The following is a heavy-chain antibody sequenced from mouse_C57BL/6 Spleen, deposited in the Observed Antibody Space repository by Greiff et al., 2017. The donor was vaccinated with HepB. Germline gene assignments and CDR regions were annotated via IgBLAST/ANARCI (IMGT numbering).Heavy chain of an antibody. CDR2: IDPSDSET. D-gene: IGHD2-4*01. J-gene: IGHJ1*03. V-gene: IGHV1-52*01. CDR3: ARYDYDAHWYFDV. Sequence: QVQLQQSGAELVRPGSSVKLSCKASGYTFTSYWMHWVKQRPIQGLEWIGNIDPSDSETHYSQKFKDKATLTVDKSSSTAYMQLSSLTSEDSAVYYCARYDYDAHWYFDVWGTGTTVTVSS. CDR1: GYTFTSYW.